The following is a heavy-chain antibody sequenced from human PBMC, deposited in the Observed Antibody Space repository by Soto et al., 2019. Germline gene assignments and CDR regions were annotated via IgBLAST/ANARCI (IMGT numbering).Heavy chain of an antibody. Sequence: GGSLRLSCAASGFTFSVYAMSWVRQAPGKGLEWVSGISGSGDSTHYADSVKGRFTVSRDNSKSMLYLQTNSLRAEDTAIYYCAKPLYGALIYRGQGTLVTVSS. CDR3: AKPLYGALIY. V-gene: IGHV3-23*01. J-gene: IGHJ4*02. D-gene: IGHD3-10*01. CDR2: ISGSGDST. CDR1: GFTFSVYA.